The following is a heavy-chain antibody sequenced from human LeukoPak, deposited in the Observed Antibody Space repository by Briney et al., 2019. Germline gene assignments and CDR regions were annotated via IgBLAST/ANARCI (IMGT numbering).Heavy chain of an antibody. V-gene: IGHV3-48*01. D-gene: IGHD5-12*01. CDR3: AKEGLRFFDF. J-gene: IGHJ4*02. Sequence: GGSLRLSCAASGFTFSSYSMNWVRQAPGKGLEWVSYISSSSSTVYYADSVKGRFTISRDNSKRTLYLQMNSLRSEDTAVYYCAKEGLRFFDFWGQGTLVTVSS. CDR1: GFTFSSYS. CDR2: ISSSSSTV.